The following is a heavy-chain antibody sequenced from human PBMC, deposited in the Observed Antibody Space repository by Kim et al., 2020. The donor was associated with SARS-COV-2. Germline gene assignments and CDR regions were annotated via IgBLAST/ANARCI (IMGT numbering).Heavy chain of an antibody. J-gene: IGHJ4*02. D-gene: IGHD3-16*01. Sequence: GGSLRLSCAASGFTFTTSVMSWVRQAPGEGLEWVSTITTSGDTTVYADSVKGRFTISRDNSNNSLYLQMNSLRAEDTALYYCARGWGLVDWGQATLFTVS. V-gene: IGHV3-23*01. CDR2: ITTSGDTT. CDR1: GFTFTTSV. CDR3: ARGWGLVD.